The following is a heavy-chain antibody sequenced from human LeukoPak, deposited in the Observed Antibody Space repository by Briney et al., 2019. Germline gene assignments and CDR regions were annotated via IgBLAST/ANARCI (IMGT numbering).Heavy chain of an antibody. D-gene: IGHD1-26*01. V-gene: IGHV4-4*07. J-gene: IGHJ4*02. Sequence: SETLSLTCTVSGGSISSYYWSWIRQPAGKGLEWIGRIYTSGSTNYNPSLKSRVTMSVDTSKNQFSLKLSSVTAADTAVYYCARDSEELSYYYFDYWGQGTLVTVSS. CDR3: ARDSEELSYYYFDY. CDR2: IYTSGST. CDR1: GGSISSYY.